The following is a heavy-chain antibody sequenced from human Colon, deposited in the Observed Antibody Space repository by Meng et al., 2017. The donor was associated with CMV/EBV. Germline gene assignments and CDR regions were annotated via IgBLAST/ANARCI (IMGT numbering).Heavy chain of an antibody. CDR1: GFTFRTYN. CDR2: IKNDGGDNEK. D-gene: IGHD5-12*01. V-gene: IGHV3-30*02. CDR3: AKDLKGHFSMDV. Sequence: GGSLRLSCAASGFTFRTYNVHWVRQAPGKGLEWVTIIKNDGGDNEKYYADPVKGRFTISGDNSKNTLYLQMNSLRVEDTAVYYCAKDLKGHFSMDVWGQGTTVTVSS. J-gene: IGHJ6*02.